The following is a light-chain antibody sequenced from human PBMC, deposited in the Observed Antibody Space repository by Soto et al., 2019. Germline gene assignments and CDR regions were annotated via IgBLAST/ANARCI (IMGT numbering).Light chain of an antibody. CDR1: QSVTTY. J-gene: IGKJ2*01. CDR2: DVS. V-gene: IGKV3-11*01. CDR3: QQRSNWPPGYS. Sequence: ETVLTQSPATLSLSPGERATLSCRASQSVTTYLAWYQQKPGQAPRLLIYDVSNRATGIPARFSGSGSGTDFTLTISSLEPEDFAVYYCQQRSNWPPGYSFGQETKLEIK.